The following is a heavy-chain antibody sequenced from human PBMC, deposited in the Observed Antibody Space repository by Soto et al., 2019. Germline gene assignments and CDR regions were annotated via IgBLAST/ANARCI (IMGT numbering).Heavy chain of an antibody. CDR1: GGSISSGDYY. J-gene: IGHJ4*02. V-gene: IGHV4-30-4*01. CDR3: ARDSRGGSSWY. D-gene: IGHD6-13*01. Sequence: PSETLSLTCTFSGGSISSGDYYWSWIRQPPGKGLEWIGYIYYSGSTYYNPSLKSRVTISVDTSKNQFSLKLSSVTAADTAVYYCARDSRGGSSWYWGQGALVTVSS. CDR2: IYYSGST.